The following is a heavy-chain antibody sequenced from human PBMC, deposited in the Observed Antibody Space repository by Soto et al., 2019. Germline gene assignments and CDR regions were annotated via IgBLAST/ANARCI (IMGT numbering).Heavy chain of an antibody. D-gene: IGHD3-3*01. Sequence: SETLSLTCTVSGCSISSSSYYWVWIRQPPGKGLEWVGSVCYSGSTYYNPDLKRRVTISVDTSKNQFSLKLSSVTAADTAVYYCATYAYYDFWSGYHGMDVWGQGTPVTVSS. J-gene: IGHJ6*02. CDR2: VCYSGST. V-gene: IGHV4-39*01. CDR1: GCSISSSSYY. CDR3: ATYAYYDFWSGYHGMDV.